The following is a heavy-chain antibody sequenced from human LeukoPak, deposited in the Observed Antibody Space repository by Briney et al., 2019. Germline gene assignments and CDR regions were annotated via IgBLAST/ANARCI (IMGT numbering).Heavy chain of an antibody. V-gene: IGHV3-23*01. Sequence: GGSLRLSCAASGFTFSSYAMSWVRQAPGVGLEWVSAIDGGGGRTWHADSVRGRFTISRDNSKNTLFMQMNSLRAEDTAVYYCAKDFYDSSGSRYDYWGQGTLVTVSS. CDR2: IDGGGGRT. CDR3: AKDFYDSSGSRYDY. CDR1: GFTFSSYA. J-gene: IGHJ4*02. D-gene: IGHD3-22*01.